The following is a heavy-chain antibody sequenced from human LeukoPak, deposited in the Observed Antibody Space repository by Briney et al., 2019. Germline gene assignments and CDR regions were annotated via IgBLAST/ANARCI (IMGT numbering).Heavy chain of an antibody. CDR1: GFTFGDYA. J-gene: IGHJ3*02. CDR3: TRDTRVLLWFGETQLAAFDI. CDR2: IRSKAYGGTT. V-gene: IGHV3-49*03. Sequence: GGSLRLSCTASGFTFGDYAMSWFRQAPGKGLEWVGFIRSKAYGGTTEYAASVKGRFTISRDDSKSIAYLQMNSLKTEDTAVYYCTRDTRVLLWFGETQLAAFDIWGQGTMVTVSS. D-gene: IGHD3-10*01.